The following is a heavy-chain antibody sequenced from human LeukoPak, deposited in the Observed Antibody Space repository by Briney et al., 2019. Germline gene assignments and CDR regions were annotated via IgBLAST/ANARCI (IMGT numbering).Heavy chain of an antibody. Sequence: GYYWSXIRXXXXXXLEWIGYIYYSGRPYYNPSLKSRVSISADTSKNQFSLKLSSLTAADTAVFYCARTGSGRALDYWGQGTLVTVSS. CDR1: GYY. V-gene: IGHV4-31*02. J-gene: IGHJ4*02. CDR3: ARTGSGRALDY. CDR2: IYYSGRP. D-gene: IGHD3-10*01.